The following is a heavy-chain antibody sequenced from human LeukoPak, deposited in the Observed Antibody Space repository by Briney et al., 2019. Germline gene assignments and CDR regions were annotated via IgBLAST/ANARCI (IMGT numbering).Heavy chain of an antibody. CDR1: GFTFSSYS. CDR3: ARDYCSGGSCPLY. CDR2: ISSSSAYI. Sequence: GGSLRLSCAASGFTFSSYSMNWVRQAPGKGLDWVSYISSSSAYIYYADSVKGRFTISRDDAKNSLYLQMNSLRAEDTAVYYCARDYCSGGSCPLYWGQGTLVTVSS. V-gene: IGHV3-21*01. J-gene: IGHJ4*02. D-gene: IGHD2-15*01.